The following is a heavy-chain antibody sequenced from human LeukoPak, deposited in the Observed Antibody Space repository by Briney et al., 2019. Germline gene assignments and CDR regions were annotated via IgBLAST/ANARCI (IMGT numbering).Heavy chain of an antibody. CDR1: GFTVSSNY. CDR2: IYSGGST. Sequence: PGGSLRLSCVVSGFTVSSNYMRWVRQAPGKGLEWVSVIYSGGSTYYADSVKGRFTISRDNSKNTLYLQMNSQRAEDTAVYYFASGSGSYRTPYYYMDVWGTGTTVTVSS. D-gene: IGHD3-10*01. J-gene: IGHJ6*03. V-gene: IGHV3-53*01. CDR3: ASGSGSYRTPYYYMDV.